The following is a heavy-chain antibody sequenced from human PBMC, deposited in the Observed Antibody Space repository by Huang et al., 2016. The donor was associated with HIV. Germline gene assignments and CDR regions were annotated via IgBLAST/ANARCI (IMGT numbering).Heavy chain of an antibody. CDR1: GYTFSNYD. CDR2: MNPNSGNT. D-gene: IGHD2-15*01. Sequence: QVQLVQSGAEVKKPGASVKVSCKASGYTFSNYDINWVRQAPGQGLEWMGWMNPNSGNTGYARKFQVRVTMTRSTSISTAYMELSRLRFEDTAVYYCATLPPVNYGRSGGRVRDYWGQGSLVTVSS. J-gene: IGHJ4*02. V-gene: IGHV1-8*01. CDR3: ATLPPVNYGRSGGRVRDY.